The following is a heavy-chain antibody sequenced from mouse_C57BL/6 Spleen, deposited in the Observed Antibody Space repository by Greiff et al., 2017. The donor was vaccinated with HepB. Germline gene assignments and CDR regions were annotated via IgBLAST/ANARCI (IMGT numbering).Heavy chain of an antibody. D-gene: IGHD2-4*01. V-gene: IGHV1-52*01. CDR3: AREGENDDYDGVYYAMDY. J-gene: IGHJ4*01. Sequence: QVQLKQPGAELVRPGSSVKLSCKASGYTFTSYWMHWVKQRPIQGLEWIGNIDPSDSETHYNQKFKDKATLTVDKSSSTAYMQLSSLTSEDSAVYYCAREGENDDYDGVYYAMDYWGQGTSVTVSS. CDR1: GYTFTSYW. CDR2: IDPSDSET.